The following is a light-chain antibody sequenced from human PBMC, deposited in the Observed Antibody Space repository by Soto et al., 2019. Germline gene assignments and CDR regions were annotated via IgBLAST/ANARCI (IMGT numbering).Light chain of an antibody. J-gene: IGKJ1*01. CDR2: AVS. CDR1: QSVSSN. V-gene: IGKV3-15*01. CDR3: QQYNKWPLT. Sequence: EIMMTQSPSTLSASPGERATLSCRASQSVSSNLAWYQQKPGQAPRLLIYAVSTRATGIPARFSGSGSGTEFTLTISSVQSEDFAVYDCQQYNKWPLTFGQGTKVEIK.